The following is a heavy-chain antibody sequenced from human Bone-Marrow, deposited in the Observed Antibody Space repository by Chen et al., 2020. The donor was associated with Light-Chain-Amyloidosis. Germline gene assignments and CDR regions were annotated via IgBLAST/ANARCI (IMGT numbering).Heavy chain of an antibody. V-gene: IGHV3-23*01. Sequence: EVQLLESGGGLVQPGGSLRLSCAASGFTFSSYAMSWVRQAPGKGLEWVSAISGSGGSTYYADSVKGRFTISRDNSKNTLYLQMNSLRAEDTAVYDCAKVPPTVTTVIYYYMDVWGKGTTVTVSS. CDR1: GFTFSSYA. CDR3: AKVPPTVTTVIYYYMDV. CDR2: ISGSGGST. J-gene: IGHJ6*03. D-gene: IGHD4-17*01.